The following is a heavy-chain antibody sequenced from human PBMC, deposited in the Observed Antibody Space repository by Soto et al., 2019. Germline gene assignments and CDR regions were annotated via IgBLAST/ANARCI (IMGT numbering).Heavy chain of an antibody. CDR2: IIPVFETT. CDR3: ATSGFRCISIQHFDH. V-gene: IGHV1-69*01. CDR1: GGAFSTYA. D-gene: IGHD2-21*01. Sequence: QVQLVQSGAEVKKPGSSGKVSCQAPGGAFSTYAITWVRQAPGQGLEWMGAIIPVFETTSSARRLRGRLSIPADAVTSTAYMDLRDLRSEDTVIYYCATSGFRCISIQHFDHWGQGDVVNVSP. J-gene: IGHJ4*02.